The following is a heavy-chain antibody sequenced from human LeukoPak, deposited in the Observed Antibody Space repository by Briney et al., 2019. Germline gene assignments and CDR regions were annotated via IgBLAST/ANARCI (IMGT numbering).Heavy chain of an antibody. CDR3: AKREYSSGWYGNYFDY. D-gene: IGHD6-19*01. J-gene: IGHJ4*02. CDR2: ISGSGGST. V-gene: IGHV3-23*01. Sequence: PGGSLRLSCAASGFTFSSYAMSWVRQAPGKGLEWVSAISGSGGSTYYADSVKGRFTISRDNSKNTLYLQMNSLRAEDTAVYYCAKREYSSGWYGNYFDYWGQGTLVTVSS. CDR1: GFTFSSYA.